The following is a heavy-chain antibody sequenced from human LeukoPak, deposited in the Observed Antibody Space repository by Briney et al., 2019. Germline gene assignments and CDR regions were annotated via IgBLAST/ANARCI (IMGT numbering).Heavy chain of an antibody. CDR1: GGSISSGGYY. Sequence: PSQTLSLTCTVSGGSISSGGYYWSWIRQHPGKGLEWIGYLYYSGSPYYHPSLKSRVTISVDTSKNQFSLKLSSVTAADTAVYYCARGYYDSSGYYPDYYYYYGMDVWGQGTTVTVSS. CDR3: ARGYYDSSGYYPDYYYYYGMDV. D-gene: IGHD3-22*01. V-gene: IGHV4-31*03. CDR2: LYYSGSP. J-gene: IGHJ6*02.